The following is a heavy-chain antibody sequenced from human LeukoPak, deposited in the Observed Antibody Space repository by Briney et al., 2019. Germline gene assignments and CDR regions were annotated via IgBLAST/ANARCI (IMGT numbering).Heavy chain of an antibody. Sequence: ASVKVSCKASGYTFTSYYMHWVRQAPGQGLEWMGVINPSGGSTKYAQKFQGRVTMTRDTSTSTVYMELSSLNSEDTAVYYCARGPNCWSSSSCYIYYGMDVWGQGTTVTVSS. CDR3: ARGPNCWSSSSCYIYYGMDV. V-gene: IGHV1-46*01. CDR1: GYTFTSYY. D-gene: IGHD2-2*02. J-gene: IGHJ6*02. CDR2: INPSGGST.